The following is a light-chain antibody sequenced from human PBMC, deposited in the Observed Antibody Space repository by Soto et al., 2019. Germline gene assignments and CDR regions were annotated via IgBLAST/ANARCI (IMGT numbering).Light chain of an antibody. Sequence: EIVLTQSPATLSLSPVERATLSCRASQSVSSSYLSWYQQKPGQAPRLLIYGASTRATGIPARFSGSGSGTEFTLTISSLQSEDFAVYYCQQYNNWPPITFGQGTRLEIK. CDR1: QSVSSSY. CDR3: QQYNNWPPIT. J-gene: IGKJ5*01. V-gene: IGKV3D-7*01. CDR2: GAS.